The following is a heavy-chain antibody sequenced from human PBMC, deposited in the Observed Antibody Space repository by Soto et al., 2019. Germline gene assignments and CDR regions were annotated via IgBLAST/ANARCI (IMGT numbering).Heavy chain of an antibody. Sequence: ASVKVSCKAIGYSFTRHYMHWVRQAPGQGLEWMGIINPSGGSTSYAQKFQGRVTMTRDTSTSTVYMELSSLRSEDTAVYYCARDLAASYYFDYWGQGTLVTVSS. V-gene: IGHV1-46*01. D-gene: IGHD6-13*01. CDR1: GYSFTRHY. J-gene: IGHJ4*02. CDR2: INPSGGST. CDR3: ARDLAASYYFDY.